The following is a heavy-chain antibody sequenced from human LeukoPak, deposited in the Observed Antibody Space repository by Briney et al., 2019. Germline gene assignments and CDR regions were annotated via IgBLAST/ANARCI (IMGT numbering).Heavy chain of an antibody. J-gene: IGHJ4*02. CDR2: VFYNGST. V-gene: IGHV4-59*12. Sequence: SETLSLTCTVSGGSISAYFWSWIRQPPGKGLEWVGYVFYNGSTNYNPSLKSRVTISVDTSKNQFSLKLSSVTAADTAVYYCARDGSGYSFWGQGTLVTVSS. CDR3: ARDGSGYSF. CDR1: GGSISAYF. D-gene: IGHD5-18*01.